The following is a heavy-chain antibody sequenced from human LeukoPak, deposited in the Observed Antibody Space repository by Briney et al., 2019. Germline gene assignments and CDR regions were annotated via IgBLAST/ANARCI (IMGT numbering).Heavy chain of an antibody. CDR2: ISGYNEKT. D-gene: IGHD6-19*01. CDR1: GYTFSRYG. CDR3: ARDPGSFLSGSGWLNWFEP. Sequence: ASVKVSCKASGYTFSRYGINWVRQAPGQGLEWMGWISGYNEKTSYAQKFQGRVTMTTDTSTSTAYMELRRLRSDDTAVYYCARDPGSFLSGSGWLNWFEPWGQGTLLTVSS. V-gene: IGHV1-18*01. J-gene: IGHJ5*02.